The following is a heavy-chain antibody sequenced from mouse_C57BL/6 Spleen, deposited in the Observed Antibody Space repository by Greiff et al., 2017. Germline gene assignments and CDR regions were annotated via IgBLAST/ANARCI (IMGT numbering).Heavy chain of an antibody. V-gene: IGHV1-55*01. D-gene: IGHD1-1*01. CDR1: GYTFTSYC. CDR3: ARWVITTVVAVDY. J-gene: IGHJ2*01. Sequence: QVQLQQPGAELVKPGASVKMSCKASGYTFTSYCITWVKQRPGQGLEWIGDIYPGSGSTNYNEKFKSKATLTVDTSSSTAYMQLSSLTSEDSAVYYCARWVITTVVAVDYWGQGTTLTVSS. CDR2: IYPGSGST.